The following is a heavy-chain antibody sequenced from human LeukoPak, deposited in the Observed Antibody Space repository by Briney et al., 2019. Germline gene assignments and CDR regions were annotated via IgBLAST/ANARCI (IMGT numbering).Heavy chain of an antibody. CDR3: ARPYGDVNRFDY. J-gene: IGHJ4*02. CDR1: GYTFTGYY. V-gene: IGHV1-2*02. D-gene: IGHD4-17*01. Sequence: ASVKVSCKASGYTFTGYYMHWVRQAPAQGLEWMGWINPNSGGTNYAQKFQGRVTMTRDTSISTAYMELSRLRSDDTAVYYCARPYGDVNRFDYWGQGTLVTVSS. CDR2: INPNSGGT.